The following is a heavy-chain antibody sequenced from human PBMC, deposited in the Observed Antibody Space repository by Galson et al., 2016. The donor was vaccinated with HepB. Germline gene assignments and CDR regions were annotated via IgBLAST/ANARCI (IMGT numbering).Heavy chain of an antibody. J-gene: IGHJ4*02. D-gene: IGHD3-16*02. Sequence: ETLSLTCTVSGGSVSSGSSYWSWIRQTPGKGLEWIGHINFSGNTNYNPSLKSRVTISLDTSKNQFSLKLTSVTAADTAVFYCARLVFSGGNYDYVWGSYRYKYYFDYWGQGALVTVSS. CDR2: INFSGNT. CDR1: GGSVSSGSSY. V-gene: IGHV4-61*01. CDR3: ARLVFSGGNYDYVWGSYRYKYYFDY.